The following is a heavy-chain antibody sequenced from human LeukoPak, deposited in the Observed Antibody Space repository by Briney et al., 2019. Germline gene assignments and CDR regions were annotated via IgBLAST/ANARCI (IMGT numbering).Heavy chain of an antibody. CDR1: GSTFSSYA. Sequence: GGSLRLSCAASGSTFSSYAMHWVRQAPGKGLEWVAVISYDGSNKYYADSVKGRFTISRDNSKNTLYLQMISLRAENTAAYYCAKTSSPSTVLSHFDSWGQGTLVTVSS. V-gene: IGHV3-30-3*02. J-gene: IGHJ4*02. CDR3: AKTSSPSTVLSHFDS. D-gene: IGHD4-23*01. CDR2: ISYDGSNK.